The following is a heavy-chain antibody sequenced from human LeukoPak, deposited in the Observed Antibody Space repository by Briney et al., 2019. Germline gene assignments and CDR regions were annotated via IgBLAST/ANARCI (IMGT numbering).Heavy chain of an antibody. V-gene: IGHV3-21*01. Sequence: GGSLRLSCAASGFTFGSYSMNWVRQAPGKGLEWVSSISSSSSYIYYADSVKGRFTISRDNAKNSLYLQMNSLRAEDTAVYYCASSQRGDYADYYYYYGMDVWGQGTTVTVSS. CDR3: ASSQRGDYADYYYYYGMDV. D-gene: IGHD4-17*01. CDR2: ISSSSSYI. CDR1: GFTFGSYS. J-gene: IGHJ6*02.